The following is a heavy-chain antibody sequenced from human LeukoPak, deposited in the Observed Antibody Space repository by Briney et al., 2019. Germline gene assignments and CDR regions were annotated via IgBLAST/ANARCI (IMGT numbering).Heavy chain of an antibody. CDR3: ARPYDSSAPDAFDI. V-gene: IGHV3-7*01. CDR1: GFTFDTYW. CDR2: IKQDGSEK. Sequence: GGSLRLSCAASGFTFDTYWMSWVRQAPGKGLEWVANIKQDGSEKDYVDSVKGRFTISRDNAKNSLYLQMNSLRAEDTGVYFCARPYDSSAPDAFDIWGQGTMVTVSS. D-gene: IGHD3-22*01. J-gene: IGHJ3*02.